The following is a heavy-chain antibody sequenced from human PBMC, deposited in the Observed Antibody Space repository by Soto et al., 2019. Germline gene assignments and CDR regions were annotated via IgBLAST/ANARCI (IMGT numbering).Heavy chain of an antibody. CDR1: GYKVSTWHNFTSYW. Sequence: GESLKISCMGSGYKVSTWHNFTSYWIAWVGQMPGKGLEWMGRIDPSDSYINYNPSFQGHVTISADKSISTAYLQWSSLKASDTAMYYCARHANTVSLYNWFDTWGQGTLVTVSS. CDR2: IDPSDSYI. V-gene: IGHV5-10-1*01. CDR3: ARHANTVSLYNWFDT. J-gene: IGHJ5*02. D-gene: IGHD4-17*01.